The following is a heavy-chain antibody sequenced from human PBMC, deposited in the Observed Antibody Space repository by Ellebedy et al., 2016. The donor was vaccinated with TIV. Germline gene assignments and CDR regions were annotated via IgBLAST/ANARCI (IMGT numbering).Heavy chain of an antibody. V-gene: IGHV1-69*13. D-gene: IGHD2-2*01. J-gene: IGHJ2*01. CDR2: FLPMFGTA. CDR3: ARHVDPAVYYWYFDL. Sequence: ASVKVSCKAFGGTFSTYALNWVRQAPGQGLEWIGAFLPMFGTATSAQKFQGRVTISADESTGTAYMELSGLRYEDTAVYYCARHVDPAVYYWYFDLWGRGTQVTVSS. CDR1: GGTFSTYA.